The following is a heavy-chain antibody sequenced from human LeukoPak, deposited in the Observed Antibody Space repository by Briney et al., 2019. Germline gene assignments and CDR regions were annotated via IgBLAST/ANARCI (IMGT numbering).Heavy chain of an antibody. J-gene: IGHJ4*02. D-gene: IGHD3-22*01. V-gene: IGHV3-23*01. CDR2: ISGSGGST. CDR3: AKVQGGAYYYDSSGYFFDY. Sequence: GGTLRLSCAASGFTFTSFGMGWVRQAPGKGLEWVSTISGSGGSTYYADSVKGRFTISRDNSKNTLYLQMNSLRAAEDTAVYYCAKVQGGAYYYDSSGYFFDYWGQGTLVTVSS. CDR1: GFTFTSFG.